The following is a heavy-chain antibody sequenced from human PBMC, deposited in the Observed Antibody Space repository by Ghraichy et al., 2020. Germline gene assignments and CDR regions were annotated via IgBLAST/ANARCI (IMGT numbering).Heavy chain of an antibody. J-gene: IGHJ4*02. D-gene: IGHD1-1*01. CDR1: GYTFTSYA. Sequence: ASVKVSCEASGYTFTSYAIHWVRQAPGQRLEWMGWINAGTGNTKYSQKFQGRVTITRDTSASTAYMELSSLRSEDTAVYYCARSTPYNRNDGGFPPLRVWGQGTLVTVSS. CDR2: INAGTGNT. CDR3: ARSTPYNRNDGGFPPLRV. V-gene: IGHV1-3*01.